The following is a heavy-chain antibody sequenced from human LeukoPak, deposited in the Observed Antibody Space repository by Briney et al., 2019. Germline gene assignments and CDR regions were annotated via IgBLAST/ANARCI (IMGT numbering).Heavy chain of an antibody. Sequence: SVKVSCKASGGTFSSYAISWVRQAPGQGLEWMGGIIPIFGTANYAQKFQGRVTITADESTSTAYMELSSLRSEDTAVYYCAAQVYCSSTSCYTVMDYWGQGTLVTVSS. CDR3: AAQVYCSSTSCYTVMDY. J-gene: IGHJ4*02. V-gene: IGHV1-69*13. CDR1: GGTFSSYA. CDR2: IIPIFGTA. D-gene: IGHD2-2*02.